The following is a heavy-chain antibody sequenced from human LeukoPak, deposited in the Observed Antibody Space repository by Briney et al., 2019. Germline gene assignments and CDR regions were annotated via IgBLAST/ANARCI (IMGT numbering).Heavy chain of an antibody. J-gene: IGHJ4*02. V-gene: IGHV4-59*01. CDR2: IFYSGSS. Sequence: PLETLSLTCTVSGDSLNSYYWTWIRQPPGEGLQWIGYIFYSGSSNYNASLRSRVAISVDTSKNQFSLKLTSVTAADTAVYYCAGRAARFFDYWGQGILVTVSS. D-gene: IGHD6-25*01. CDR1: GDSLNSYY. CDR3: AGRAARFFDY.